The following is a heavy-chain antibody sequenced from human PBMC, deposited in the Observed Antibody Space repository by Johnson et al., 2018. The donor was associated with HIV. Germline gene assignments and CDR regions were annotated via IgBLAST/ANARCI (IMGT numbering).Heavy chain of an antibody. CDR3: AKTTSGSEYAFDI. CDR1: GFTFSSYA. CDR2: ISYDGSNK. Sequence: QVQLVESGGGLVKPGGSLRLSCAASGFTFSSYAMHWVRQAPGKGLECVAVISYDGSNKYYADSVKGRFTISRDNSKNTLYLQMNSLRAEDTAVYYCAKTTSGSEYAFDIWGQGTMVTGSS. D-gene: IGHD3-3*01. J-gene: IGHJ3*02. V-gene: IGHV3-30*18.